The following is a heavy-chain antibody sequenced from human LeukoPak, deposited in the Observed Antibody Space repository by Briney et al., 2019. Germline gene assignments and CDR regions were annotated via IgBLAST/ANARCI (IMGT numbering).Heavy chain of an antibody. CDR1: GFTFSSYW. D-gene: IGHD1-26*01. J-gene: IGHJ4*02. CDR2: INSDASTT. Sequence: GGSLRLSCAASGFTFSSYWMHWVRQAPGKGLVWVSRINSDASTTSYADSVKGRFTISRDNAKSTLHLQMNSLRAEDTAVYYCTRVAGSGSVDWGQGTLVTVSS. CDR3: TRVAGSGSVD. V-gene: IGHV3-74*01.